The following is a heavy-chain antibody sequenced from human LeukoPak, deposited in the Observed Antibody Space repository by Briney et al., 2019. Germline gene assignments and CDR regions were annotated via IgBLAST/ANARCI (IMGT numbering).Heavy chain of an antibody. CDR3: ASPVVLAATVYYYYGMDV. V-gene: IGHV1-69*06. CDR2: IIPIFGKA. CDR1: GCTFSSYA. Sequence: GTSVKLSCTASGCTFSSYAISWVRQAPGQGLEWMGGIIPIFGKANYAQKVKGRVTITADKAKSTPYMELSSLRSEDTAVYYCASPVVLAATVYYYYGMDVWGKGTTVTVSS. D-gene: IGHD2-2*01. J-gene: IGHJ6*04.